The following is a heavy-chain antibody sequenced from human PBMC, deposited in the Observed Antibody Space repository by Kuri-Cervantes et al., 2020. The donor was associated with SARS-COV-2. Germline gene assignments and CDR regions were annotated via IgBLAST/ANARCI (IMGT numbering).Heavy chain of an antibody. D-gene: IGHD3-3*01. CDR1: GYSISSGYY. V-gene: IGHV4-38-2*02. Sequence: SQTLSLTRAVSGYSISSGYYWGWIRQPPGKGLEWIGEINHSGSTNYNPSLKSRVTISVDTSKNQFSLKLSSVTAADTAVYYCARESHDFWSGRRRGFDYWGQGTLVTVSS. CDR3: ARESHDFWSGRRRGFDY. J-gene: IGHJ4*02. CDR2: INHSGST.